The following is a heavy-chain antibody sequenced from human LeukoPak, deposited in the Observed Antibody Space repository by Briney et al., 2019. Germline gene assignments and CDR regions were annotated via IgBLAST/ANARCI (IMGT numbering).Heavy chain of an antibody. J-gene: IGHJ4*02. CDR2: ISGSGGST. Sequence: GSLRLSCAASGVTFSSYSMSWVRQAPGKGLEWVSTISGSGGSTYYADSVKGRFTISRDNSKSTLYLQMNSLRVEDTAVYYCAKLSGQQLALDYWGQGTLVTVSS. D-gene: IGHD6-13*01. CDR3: AKLSGQQLALDY. CDR1: GVTFSSYS. V-gene: IGHV3-23*01.